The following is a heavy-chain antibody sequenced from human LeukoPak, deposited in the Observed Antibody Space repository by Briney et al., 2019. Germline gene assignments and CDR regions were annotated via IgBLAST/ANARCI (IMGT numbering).Heavy chain of an antibody. J-gene: IGHJ4*02. D-gene: IGHD2-15*01. Sequence: GRSLRLSCAASGFTFSNYGMHWVRQAPGKGLEWVVVISHDGSNNNYADSVKGRFTISRDNSKNTLYLQMNSLRPEDTAVYYCARVRVGTAHFDYWGQGTLVTVSS. CDR1: GFTFSNYG. CDR3: ARVRVGTAHFDY. CDR2: ISHDGSNN. V-gene: IGHV3-30*03.